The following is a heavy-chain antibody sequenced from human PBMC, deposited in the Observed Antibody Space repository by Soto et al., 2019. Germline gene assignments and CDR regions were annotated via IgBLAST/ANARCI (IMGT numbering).Heavy chain of an antibody. J-gene: IGHJ6*02. V-gene: IGHV4-34*01. Sequence: SETLSLTCAVYGGSFSDYYRTWIRQPPGKGLEWIGENSHRGATNYNPSLKSRVTISEDTSKNQVSLKVTSVTAAATAVFYCATRNHYYCMDVWRQGTTVTVSS. CDR3: ATRNHYYCMDV. CDR2: NSHRGAT. CDR1: GGSFSDYY.